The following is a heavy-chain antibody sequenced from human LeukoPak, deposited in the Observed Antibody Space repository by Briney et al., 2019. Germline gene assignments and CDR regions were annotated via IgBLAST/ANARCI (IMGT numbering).Heavy chain of an antibody. CDR1: GGTFSSYA. Sequence: ASVKVSCKASGGTFSSYAISWVRQAPGQGLEWMGWISAYNGNTNYAQKLQGRVTMTTDTSTSTAYMELRSLRSDDTAVYYCARGDSGYDLGDAFDIWGQGTMVTVSS. D-gene: IGHD5-12*01. V-gene: IGHV1-18*01. CDR3: ARGDSGYDLGDAFDI. CDR2: ISAYNGNT. J-gene: IGHJ3*02.